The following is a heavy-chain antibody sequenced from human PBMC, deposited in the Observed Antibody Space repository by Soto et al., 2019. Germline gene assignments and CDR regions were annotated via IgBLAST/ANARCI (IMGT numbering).Heavy chain of an antibody. CDR2: IYWDDDI. CDR3: ACIRRYAVTFYFAS. J-gene: IGHJ4*02. CDR1: GFSVRTTGEG. D-gene: IGHD2-8*01. Sequence: QITLKESGPMLVKPTQTLTLTCRFFGFSVRTTGEGVGWIRPPPGKPLEWLTMIYWDDDIRYSPSLRTTLIILKDISKNQVALTVTSMAPVDTAIYLCACIRRYAVTFYFASWGEGTLVTFAS. V-gene: IGHV2-5*02.